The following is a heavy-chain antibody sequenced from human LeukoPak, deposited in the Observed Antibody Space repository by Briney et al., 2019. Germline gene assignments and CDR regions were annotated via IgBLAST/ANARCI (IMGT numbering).Heavy chain of an antibody. J-gene: IGHJ4*02. CDR2: INPNSGGT. CDR1: GYTFTGYY. CDR3: AVIAAAAGYDY. D-gene: IGHD6-13*01. Sequence: GASVKVSCKASGYTFTGYYMHWVRQAPGQGLEWMGWINPNSGGTNYAQKFQGRVTLTRDTSINTAYMELSRLRADDTAVYYCAVIAAAAGYDYWGQGTLVTVSS. V-gene: IGHV1-2*02.